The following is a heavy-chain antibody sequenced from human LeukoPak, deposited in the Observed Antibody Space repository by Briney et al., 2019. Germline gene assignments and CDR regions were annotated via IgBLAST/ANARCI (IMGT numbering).Heavy chain of an antibody. J-gene: IGHJ6*02. CDR3: ASGRKVVPNLYYYYYGMAV. Sequence: ASVKVSCKASGYTFTGYYMHWVRQAPGQGLEWMGLINPNSGGTNYAQKFQGRVTMTRDTSISTAYMELRSLRSDDTAVYYCASGRKVVPNLYYYYYGMAVWGQGTTVTVSS. D-gene: IGHD2-15*01. CDR2: INPNSGGT. CDR1: GYTFTGYY. V-gene: IGHV1-2*02.